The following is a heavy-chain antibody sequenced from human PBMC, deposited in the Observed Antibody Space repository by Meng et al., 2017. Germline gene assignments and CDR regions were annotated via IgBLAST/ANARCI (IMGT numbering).Heavy chain of an antibody. Sequence: QGQLGRSGAEVKKPGASVKVSCKASGYTFTGYYMHWVRQAPGQGLEWMGRINPNSGGTNYAQKFQGRVTMTRDTSISTAYMELSRLRSDDTAVYYCARSIVATMVFDYWGQGTLVTVSS. CDR3: ARSIVATMVFDY. V-gene: IGHV1-2*06. J-gene: IGHJ4*02. CDR2: INPNSGGT. CDR1: GYTFTGYY. D-gene: IGHD5-12*01.